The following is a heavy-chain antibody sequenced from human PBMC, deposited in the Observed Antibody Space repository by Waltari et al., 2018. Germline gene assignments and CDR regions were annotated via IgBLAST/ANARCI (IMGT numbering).Heavy chain of an antibody. CDR2: SRRQPYNYAT. J-gene: IGHJ4*02. V-gene: IGHV3-73*01. CDR3: SGGEVTGTDF. CDR1: GFSFSGST. Sequence: EVQVVESGGGLVQPGGSLKLSCETSGFSFSGSTIHWVRQTSGKGLECVGRSRRQPYNYATAYSEAVKGRFTISRDDSKNTAYLQMNNLMTEETAVYYCSGGEVTGTDFWGQGTLVTVSS. D-gene: IGHD6-19*01.